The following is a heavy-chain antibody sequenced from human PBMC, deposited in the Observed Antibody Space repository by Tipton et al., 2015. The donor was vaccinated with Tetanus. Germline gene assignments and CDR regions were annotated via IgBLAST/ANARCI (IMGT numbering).Heavy chain of an antibody. Sequence: EVQLVQSGAEVKKPGESLKISCKGSGYSFTSYWIGWVRQMPGKGLEWMGIIYPGDSDTRYSPSFQGQVTISADKSISTAYLQWSSLKASDTAMYYCAGLHYGDYVGYNWFDPWGQGTLVTVSS. CDR3: AGLHYGDYVGYNWFDP. CDR2: IYPGDSDT. CDR1: GYSFTSYW. J-gene: IGHJ5*02. D-gene: IGHD4-17*01. V-gene: IGHV5-51*01.